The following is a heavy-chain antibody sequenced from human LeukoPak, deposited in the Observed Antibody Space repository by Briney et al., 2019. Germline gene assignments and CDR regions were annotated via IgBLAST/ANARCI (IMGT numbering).Heavy chain of an antibody. V-gene: IGHV3-74*01. CDR2: INSDGGTT. Sequence: GGSLRLSCGASGFTFGTYWMHWVRQAPGKGLVWVSGINSDGGTTTYADSVKGRFTISRDNSNNMVSLQMNSLRADDTAVYYCAKDVMHYGSGRPYYMDVWGKGTTVIISS. J-gene: IGHJ6*03. CDR3: AKDVMHYGSGRPYYMDV. D-gene: IGHD3-10*01. CDR1: GFTFGTYW.